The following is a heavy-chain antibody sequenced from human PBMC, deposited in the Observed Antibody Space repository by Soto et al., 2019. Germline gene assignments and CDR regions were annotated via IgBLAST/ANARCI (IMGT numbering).Heavy chain of an antibody. Sequence: QVQLVESGGGVVQPGRSLRLSCAASGFTFSSYAMHWVRQAPGKGLEWVAVISYDGSNKYYADSVKGRFTISRDNSKNTLYLQMNSLRAEDTAVYYCARDGNVLRYPPYYYGMDAWGQGTTVTVSS. D-gene: IGHD3-9*01. CDR2: ISYDGSNK. CDR3: ARDGNVLRYPPYYYGMDA. J-gene: IGHJ6*02. V-gene: IGHV3-30-3*01. CDR1: GFTFSSYA.